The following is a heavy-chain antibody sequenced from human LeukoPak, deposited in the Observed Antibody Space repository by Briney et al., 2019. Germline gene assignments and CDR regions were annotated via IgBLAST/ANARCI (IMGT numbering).Heavy chain of an antibody. Sequence: GGSLRLSCAASGFTFSDYYMSWIRQAPGKGLEWVSYISSSGSTIYYADSVKGRFTISRDNAKNSLYLQMNSLRAEDTAVYYCARDIAVVTASGPDAFDIWGQGTMVTVSS. D-gene: IGHD2-21*02. CDR3: ARDIAVVTASGPDAFDI. CDR1: GFTFSDYY. V-gene: IGHV3-11*01. J-gene: IGHJ3*02. CDR2: ISSSGSTI.